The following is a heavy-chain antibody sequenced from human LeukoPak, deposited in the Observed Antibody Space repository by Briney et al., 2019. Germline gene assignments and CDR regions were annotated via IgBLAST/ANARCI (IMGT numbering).Heavy chain of an antibody. CDR2: ISYTGNT. V-gene: IGHV4-39*01. J-gene: IGHJ1*01. CDR1: SGSISSTTYY. D-gene: IGHD3-22*01. CDR3: ARAWYYYDSSGRRAEYFQH. Sequence: SETLSLTCTVSSGSISSTTYYWGWIRQPPGKGLEWIGSISYTGNTYYNPSLERRVTISVDTSRNQFSLKLSSVTAADTAVYYCARAWYYYDSSGRRAEYFQHWGQGTLVTVSS.